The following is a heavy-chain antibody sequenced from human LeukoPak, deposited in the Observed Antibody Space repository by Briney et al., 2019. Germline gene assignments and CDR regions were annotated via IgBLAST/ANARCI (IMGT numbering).Heavy chain of an antibody. CDR1: GYTFSTTW. D-gene: IGHD5-18*01. V-gene: IGHV5-51*01. J-gene: IGHJ4*02. Sequence: GESLKISCKASGYTFSTTWIGWVRQMPGKGLEWMGIIYPGDSDARSSPSFQGQVTISADKAINTAYLQWSSLGASDTATYYCVKREFSYGYGNAFDFWGQGTLVIVSS. CDR3: VKREFSYGYGNAFDF. CDR2: IYPGDSDA.